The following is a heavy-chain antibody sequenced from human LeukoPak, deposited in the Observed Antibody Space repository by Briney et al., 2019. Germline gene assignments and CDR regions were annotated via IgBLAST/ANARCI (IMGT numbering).Heavy chain of an antibody. CDR1: GLTFRSYA. CDR3: ARDGDIGAAGYYFDY. D-gene: IGHD6-13*01. J-gene: IGHJ4*02. CDR2: ISYGGSDK. V-gene: IGHV3-30*04. Sequence: GGPLRLSCAVSGLTFRSYAMHWVRQAPGKGLEWVAVISYGGSDKYYADSVKGRFTISRDNSKNTLYLQMNSLRAEDTAVYYCARDGDIGAAGYYFDYWGQGILVTVSS.